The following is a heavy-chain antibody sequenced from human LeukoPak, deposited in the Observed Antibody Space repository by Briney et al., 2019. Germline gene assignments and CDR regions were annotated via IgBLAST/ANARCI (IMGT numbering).Heavy chain of an antibody. Sequence: SGPTLVNPTQTLTLTCTFSGFSLSTSGVGVGWIRQPPGKALEWLALIYWNDDKRYSPSLKSRLTITKDTSKNQVVLTMTNMDPVDTATYYCAHRQRSVWERTDNNNWFDPWGQGTLVTVSS. J-gene: IGHJ5*02. D-gene: IGHD1-1*01. CDR2: IYWNDDK. CDR3: AHRQRSVWERTDNNNWFDP. V-gene: IGHV2-5*01. CDR1: GFSLSTSGVG.